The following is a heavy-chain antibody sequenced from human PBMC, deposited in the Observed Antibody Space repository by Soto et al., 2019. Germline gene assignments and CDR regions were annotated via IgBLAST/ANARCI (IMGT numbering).Heavy chain of an antibody. J-gene: IGHJ5*02. CDR2: INPSGGST. Sequence: GASVKVSCKASGYTFTSYYMHWVRQAPGQGLEWMGIINPSGGSTSYAQKFQGRVTMTRDTSASTVYMELSSLRSEDTAVYYCARDKVERYQPRHNWFDPWGQGTLVTVSS. V-gene: IGHV1-46*01. D-gene: IGHD2-2*01. CDR3: ARDKVERYQPRHNWFDP. CDR1: GYTFTSYY.